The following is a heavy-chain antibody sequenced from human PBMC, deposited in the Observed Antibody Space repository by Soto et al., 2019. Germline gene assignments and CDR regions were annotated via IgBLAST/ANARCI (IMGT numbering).Heavy chain of an antibody. CDR1: GGTFSSYT. CDR2: IIPILGIA. D-gene: IGHD3-10*01. J-gene: IGHJ5*02. Sequence: GASVKVSCKASGGTFSSYTISWVRQAPGQGLEWMGRIIPILGIANYAQKFQGRVTITADKSTSTAYMELSSLRSEDTAVYYCARGNHYYGSGSYFFPDWFDPWGQGTLVTVSS. CDR3: ARGNHYYGSGSYFFPDWFDP. V-gene: IGHV1-69*02.